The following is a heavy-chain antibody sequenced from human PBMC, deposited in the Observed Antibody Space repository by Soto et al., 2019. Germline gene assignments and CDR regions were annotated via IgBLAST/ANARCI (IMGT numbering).Heavy chain of an antibody. CDR2: IWYDGSNK. CDR1: GFTFSSYG. J-gene: IGHJ6*02. CDR3: ARQDCTNGVCYNYYYYYGMDV. D-gene: IGHD2-8*01. Sequence: QVQLVESGGGVVQPGRSLRLSCAASGFTFSSYGMHWVRQAPGKGLEWVAVIWYDGSNKYYADSVKGRFTISRDNSKNTLYLQMNGLRAEDTAVYYCARQDCTNGVCYNYYYYYGMDVWGQGTTVTVSS. V-gene: IGHV3-33*01.